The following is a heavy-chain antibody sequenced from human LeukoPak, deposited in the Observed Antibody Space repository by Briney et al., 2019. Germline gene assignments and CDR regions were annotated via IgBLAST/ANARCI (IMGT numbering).Heavy chain of an antibody. CDR2: IGSGGSTI. Sequence: GGSLRLSCAASGFTFSSHEMNWVRQSPGKWLEWVSYIGSGGSTIYYTDSVKGRLTVSRVNAKNSLYQQINSLRAEDTALYYCARDVWFDPWGQGSLVTVSS. V-gene: IGHV3-48*03. CDR3: ARDVWFDP. J-gene: IGHJ5*02. CDR1: GFTFSSHE.